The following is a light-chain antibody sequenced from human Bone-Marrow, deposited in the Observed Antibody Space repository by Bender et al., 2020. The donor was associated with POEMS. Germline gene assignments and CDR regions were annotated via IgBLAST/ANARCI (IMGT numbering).Light chain of an antibody. CDR2: YDD. CDR3: SAWDDSLSGWV. J-gene: IGLJ3*02. CDR1: TSTFGNLG. Sequence: QPVVTQQPSLSEPPRQRVTFSCSGSTSTFGNLGVNCYHQFPGEAPKLLIYYDDLLTPGVSDRFSASKSGTSASLAISELQSEDEALYYCSAWDDSLSGWVFGGGTKLTVL. V-gene: IGLV1-36*01.